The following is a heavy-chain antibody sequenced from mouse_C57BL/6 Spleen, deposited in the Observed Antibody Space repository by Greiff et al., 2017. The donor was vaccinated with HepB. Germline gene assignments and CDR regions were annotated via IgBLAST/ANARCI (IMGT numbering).Heavy chain of an antibody. V-gene: IGHV5-16*01. J-gene: IGHJ1*03. D-gene: IGHD2-5*01. CDR1: GFTFSDYY. Sequence: EVKVVESEGGLVQPGRSMKLSCTASGFTFSDYYLAWVRQVPEKGLEWVANLNYDGSSTYYLDSLKSRFIIPRDNAKNILYLQMSSLKSEDTATYYCVRDHHYSNWYFDVWGTGTTVTVCS. CDR3: VRDHHYSNWYFDV. CDR2: LNYDGSST.